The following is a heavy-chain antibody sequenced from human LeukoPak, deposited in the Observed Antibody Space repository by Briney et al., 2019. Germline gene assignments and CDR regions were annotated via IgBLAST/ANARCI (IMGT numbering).Heavy chain of an antibody. J-gene: IGHJ4*02. CDR2: IYYSRSA. CDR3: VRDDDYGIV. V-gene: IGHV4-59*01. CDR1: GGSINNYY. D-gene: IGHD4-17*01. Sequence: SETLSLTCTVSGGSINNYYWSWIRQPPGKGLEWIGYIYYSRSANYNPPLKDRVTISVDPSKNQFSLDLNSVTAADTAVYYCVRDDDYGIVWGQGTLVTVSS.